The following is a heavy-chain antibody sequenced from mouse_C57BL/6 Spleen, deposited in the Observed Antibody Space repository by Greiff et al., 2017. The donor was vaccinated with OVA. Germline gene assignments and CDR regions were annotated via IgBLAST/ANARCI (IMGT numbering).Heavy chain of an antibody. CDR1: GFTFSDYG. Sequence: EVHLVESGGGLVKPGGSLKLSCAASGFTFSDYGMHWVRQAPEKGLEWVAYISSGSSTIYYADTVKGRFTISRDNAKNTLFLQMTSLRSEDTAMYYCARDYYDYGGYYFDYWGQGTTLTVSS. J-gene: IGHJ2*01. D-gene: IGHD2-4*01. CDR3: ARDYYDYGGYYFDY. V-gene: IGHV5-17*01. CDR2: ISSGSSTI.